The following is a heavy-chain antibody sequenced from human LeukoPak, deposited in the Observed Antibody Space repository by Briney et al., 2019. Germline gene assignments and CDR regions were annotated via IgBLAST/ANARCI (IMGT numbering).Heavy chain of an antibody. CDR3: AGSAVTNLDS. Sequence: GGSLRLSCAASGFTFNNFVMSWVRQAPGKGLEWVSVIHSGGATYYADSVKGRFTISRDISKNALYLQMNSLRGDDTAVYYCAGSAVTNLDSWGQGNLVTVSS. CDR1: GFTFNNFV. V-gene: IGHV3-66*01. D-gene: IGHD4-23*01. J-gene: IGHJ4*02. CDR2: IHSGGAT.